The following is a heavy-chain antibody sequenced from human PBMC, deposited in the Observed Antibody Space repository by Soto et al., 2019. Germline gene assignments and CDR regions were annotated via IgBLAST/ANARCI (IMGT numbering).Heavy chain of an antibody. V-gene: IGHV3-48*03. CDR3: ARDPHWGFDY. Sequence: GGSLRLSCTASGFTFSSYEMNWVRQAPGKGLEWVSYISSSGSTIYYADSVKGRFTISRDNAKNSLYLQMNSLRAEDTAVYYCARDPHWGFDYWGQGTLVTVSS. CDR2: ISSSGSTI. CDR1: GFTFSSYE. D-gene: IGHD7-27*01. J-gene: IGHJ4*02.